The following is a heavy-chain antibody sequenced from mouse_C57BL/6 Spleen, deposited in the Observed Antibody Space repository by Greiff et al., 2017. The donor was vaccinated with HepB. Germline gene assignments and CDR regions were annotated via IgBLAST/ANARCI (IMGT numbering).Heavy chain of an antibody. V-gene: IGHV1-80*01. D-gene: IGHD1-1*01. J-gene: IGHJ1*03. CDR2: IYPGDGDT. CDR1: GYAFSSYW. CDR3: TRYYYGSSSSYFDV. Sequence: QVQLQQSGAELVKPGASVKISCKASGYAFSSYWMNWVKQRPGKGLEWIGQIYPGDGDTNYNGKFKGKATLTADKSSSTAYMQLSSLTSEDSAVYFCTRYYYGSSSSYFDVWGTGTTVTVSS.